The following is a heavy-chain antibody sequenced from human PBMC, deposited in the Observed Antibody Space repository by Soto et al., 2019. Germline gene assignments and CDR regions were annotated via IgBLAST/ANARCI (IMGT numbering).Heavy chain of an antibody. CDR3: ARRMNSDYDAIFDP. V-gene: IGHV2-26*01. Sequence: QVTLKESGPVLVKPTETLTLTCTVSGFSLNNARMGVSWIRQPPGKALEWLAHIFSTDEKSYRTSLKSRLTISKDTSKSQVVLTMTDMDPVDTATYYCARRMNSDYDAIFDPWGQGTLVTVSS. J-gene: IGHJ5*02. CDR2: IFSTDEK. D-gene: IGHD5-12*01. CDR1: GFSLNNARMG.